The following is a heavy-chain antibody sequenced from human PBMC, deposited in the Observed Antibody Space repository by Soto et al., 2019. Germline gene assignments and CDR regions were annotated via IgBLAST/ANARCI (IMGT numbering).Heavy chain of an antibody. CDR1: GFTFSSYS. CDR3: AREGYDSITARVMDNWFDP. V-gene: IGHV3-21*01. J-gene: IGHJ5*02. Sequence: EVQLVESGGGLVKPGGSLRLSCAASGFTFSSYSMNWVRQAPGKGLEWVSSISSSSSYIYYADSVKGRFTISRDNAKXXXXXXXNSLRAEDTAVYYCAREGYDSITARVMDNWFDPWGQGTLVTVSS. CDR2: ISSSSSYI. D-gene: IGHD3-22*01.